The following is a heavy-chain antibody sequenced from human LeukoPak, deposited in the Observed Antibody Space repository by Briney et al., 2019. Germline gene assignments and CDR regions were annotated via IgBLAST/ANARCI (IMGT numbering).Heavy chain of an antibody. Sequence: SGTLSLTCAVSGDSINSSNWWSWVRQPPGKGLEWIGEIYHSGSTNYNPSLKRRVTISVDKSKNQFYLKVSSVTAADTAVYYCARGDSSGYSPLGYWGQGTLVTVSS. V-gene: IGHV4-4*02. CDR3: ARGDSSGYSPLGY. J-gene: IGHJ4*02. D-gene: IGHD3-22*01. CDR1: GDSINSSNW. CDR2: IYHSGST.